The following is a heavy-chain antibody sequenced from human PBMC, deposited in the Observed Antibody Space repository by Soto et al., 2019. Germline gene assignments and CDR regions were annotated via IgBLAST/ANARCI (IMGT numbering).Heavy chain of an antibody. CDR1: GYTFTSYG. Sequence: GASVKVSCKASGYTFTSYGISWVRQAPGQGLEWMGWISVYNGNTNYAQNLQGRATMTTDTSTSTAYMELRSLRSDDTAVYYCARGPPTYCSGGSCYPHYFDHWGQGTLVTVYS. J-gene: IGHJ4*02. CDR2: ISVYNGNT. D-gene: IGHD2-15*01. V-gene: IGHV1-18*01. CDR3: ARGPPTYCSGGSCYPHYFDH.